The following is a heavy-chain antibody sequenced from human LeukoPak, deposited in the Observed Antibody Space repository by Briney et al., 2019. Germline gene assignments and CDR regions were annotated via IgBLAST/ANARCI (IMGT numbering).Heavy chain of an antibody. V-gene: IGHV4-59*01. J-gene: IGHJ4*02. CDR1: GGSISSYY. CDR2: IYYSGST. CDR3: ARVPLSYYYDSSGYSKPYYFDY. Sequence: SETLSLTCTVSGGSISSYYWSWIRQPPGKGLEWIGYIYYSGSTNYDPSLKSRVTMSFDTFKDQFSLNLSSVTAADTAVYYCARVPLSYYYDSSGYSKPYYFDYWGQGTLVTVSS. D-gene: IGHD3-22*01.